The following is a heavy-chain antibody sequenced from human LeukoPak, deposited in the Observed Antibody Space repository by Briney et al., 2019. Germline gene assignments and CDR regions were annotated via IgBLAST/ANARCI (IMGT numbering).Heavy chain of an antibody. J-gene: IGHJ3*01. D-gene: IGHD3-22*01. CDR1: GGSFTFTSHA. V-gene: IGHV1-69*01. CDR2: IIPIYGSP. Sequence: SVKVSCKASGGSFTFTSHAITWVRQAPGQGLEWMAGIIPIYGSPSYAQRFQGRVTITSDESARTVYMELSSLRSEDTAMYYCAGFFYDNSHDAFDLWGQGTMVTVSS. CDR3: AGFFYDNSHDAFDL.